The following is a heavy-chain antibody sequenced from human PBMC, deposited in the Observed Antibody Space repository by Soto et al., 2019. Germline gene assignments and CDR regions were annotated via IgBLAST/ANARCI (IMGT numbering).Heavy chain of an antibody. Sequence: GSLKLFFAASGFTFSSYSLIWVRQAPGKGLEWVSAISGSGGSTYYADSVKGRFTISRDNSKNTLYLQMNRLRAEDTAVYYCAKAEWELSSRVYFDYWGQGTLVTVSS. D-gene: IGHD1-26*01. CDR3: AKAEWELSSRVYFDY. CDR1: GFTFSSYS. CDR2: ISGSGGST. J-gene: IGHJ4*02. V-gene: IGHV3-23*01.